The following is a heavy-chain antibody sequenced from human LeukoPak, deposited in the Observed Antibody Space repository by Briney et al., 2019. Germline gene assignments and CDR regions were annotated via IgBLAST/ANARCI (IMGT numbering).Heavy chain of an antibody. Sequence: PGGSLRLSCAASGFRFNTYWMSWVRQAPGKGLEWVANIKQDGNEEYYADSVKGRFTISRGNGKNSLDLQMNSLRADDTAVYYCARDTLGEGEDANYAVYYFDYWGQGTVVTVSS. J-gene: IGHJ4*02. CDR3: ARDTLGEGEDANYAVYYFDY. CDR2: IKQDGNEE. D-gene: IGHD4/OR15-4a*01. V-gene: IGHV3-7*01. CDR1: GFRFNTYW.